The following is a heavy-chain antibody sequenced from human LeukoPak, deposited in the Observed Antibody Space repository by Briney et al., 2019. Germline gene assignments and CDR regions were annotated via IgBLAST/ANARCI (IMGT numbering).Heavy chain of an antibody. Sequence: GGSLRLSCAASGFTFNNYAMTWVRQAPGKGLEWVSSISGSGHSIYYADSVKGRFTISRDNSKNTLYLYMNTLRAEDTAIYYCAKNSSGDYYFFDHWGQGTLVTVSS. D-gene: IGHD3-22*01. CDR3: AKNSSGDYYFFDH. V-gene: IGHV3-23*01. CDR1: GFTFNNYA. CDR2: ISGSGHSI. J-gene: IGHJ4*02.